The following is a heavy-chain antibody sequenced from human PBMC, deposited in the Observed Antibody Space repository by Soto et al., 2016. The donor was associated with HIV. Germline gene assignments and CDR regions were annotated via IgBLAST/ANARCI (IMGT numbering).Heavy chain of an antibody. CDR3: AKGARLGELFGDFFDY. CDR1: GFIFNTHA. D-gene: IGHD3-10*01. V-gene: IGHV3-23*01. Sequence: EVQLLESGGGLVQPGGPGRLSCAASGFIFNTHAMNWVRQAPGKGLEWVSVISSSSGDTEYADSVKGRFTISRDNNMNTLYLQMTSLIPDDTAVYFCAKGARLGELFGDFFDYWGQGTLVTVSS. J-gene: IGHJ4*02. CDR2: ISSSSGDT.